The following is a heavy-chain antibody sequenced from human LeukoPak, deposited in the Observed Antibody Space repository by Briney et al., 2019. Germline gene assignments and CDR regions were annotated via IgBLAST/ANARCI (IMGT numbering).Heavy chain of an antibody. CDR3: ARAGTYYYDSSGHAFVI. Sequence: GRSLRLSCAASGFTFSSYAMHWVRQAPGKGLEWVAVISYDGSNKYYADSVKGRFTISRDNSKNTLYLQMNSLRAEDTAVYYCARAGTYYYDSSGHAFVIWGQGTMVTVSS. CDR2: ISYDGSNK. CDR1: GFTFSSYA. D-gene: IGHD3-22*01. V-gene: IGHV3-30-3*01. J-gene: IGHJ3*02.